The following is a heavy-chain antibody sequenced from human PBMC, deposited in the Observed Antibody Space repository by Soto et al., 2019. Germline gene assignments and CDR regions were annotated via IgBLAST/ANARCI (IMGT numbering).Heavy chain of an antibody. Sequence: QIPLNESGHTVVKPAETLTLTCTFSGFSLTTSGEGVGWIRQSPGKAPEWLALLYCDDDKRYSASLKIRLTITNDTSKNQVLMTMASVGTADTATYYCAHRILRTVFGLVTKTAIYFDLWGQGTPVVVSS. D-gene: IGHD3-3*01. CDR3: AHRILRTVFGLVTKTAIYFDL. CDR2: LYCDDDK. J-gene: IGHJ4*02. CDR1: GFSLTTSGEG. V-gene: IGHV2-5*02.